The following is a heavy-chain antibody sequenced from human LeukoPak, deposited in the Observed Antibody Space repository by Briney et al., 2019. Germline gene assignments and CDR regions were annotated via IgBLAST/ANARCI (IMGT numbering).Heavy chain of an antibody. CDR2: IYHSGST. CDR1: GGSISSGGYS. D-gene: IGHD6-13*01. J-gene: IGHJ3*02. V-gene: IGHV4-30-2*01. CDR3: ARGRIAAAGKLSAFDI. Sequence: SQTLSLTCAVSGGSISSGGYSWSWIRQPPGKGLEWIGYIYHSGSTYYNPSLKSRVTISVDTSKNQFSLKLSSVTAADTAVYYCARGRIAAAGKLSAFDIWGQGTMVTVSS.